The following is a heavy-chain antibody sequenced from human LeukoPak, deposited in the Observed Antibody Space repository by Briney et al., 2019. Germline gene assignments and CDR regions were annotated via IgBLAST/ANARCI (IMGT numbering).Heavy chain of an antibody. CDR2: ISGSGGST. Sequence: GGSLRLSCAVSGFTFSSYAMSWVRQAPGKGLEWVSAISGSGGSTYYADSVKGRFTISRDNSKNTLYLQMNSLRAKDTAVYYCARGDYSSSWYEYNWFDPWGQGTLVTVSS. V-gene: IGHV3-23*01. CDR1: GFTFSSYA. D-gene: IGHD6-13*01. J-gene: IGHJ5*02. CDR3: ARGDYSSSWYEYNWFDP.